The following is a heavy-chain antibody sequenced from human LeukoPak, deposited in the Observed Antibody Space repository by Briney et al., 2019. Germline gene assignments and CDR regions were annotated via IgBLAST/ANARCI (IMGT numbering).Heavy chain of an antibody. CDR3: AKDGLSALPLRNWFDH. CDR1: GYTFTNYD. D-gene: IGHD5-24*01. Sequence: ASVKVSCKTSGYTFTNYDLNWVRQAPGQGLKWMGRISTYNGNTKCSQKFQGRVTMTTDTSTSTAYMELRTLTSDDTAVYYCAKDGLSALPLRNWFDHWGQGTLVTVSS. J-gene: IGHJ5*02. V-gene: IGHV1-18*01. CDR2: ISTYNGNT.